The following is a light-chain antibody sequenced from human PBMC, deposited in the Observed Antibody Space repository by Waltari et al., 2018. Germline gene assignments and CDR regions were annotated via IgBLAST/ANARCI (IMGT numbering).Light chain of an antibody. CDR2: LGS. V-gene: IGKV2-28*01. CDR3: MQVLETPHT. J-gene: IGKJ2*01. CDR1: QSLLHTDGIYY. Sequence: DIVMTQSPVSLSVTPGESATISCRSSQSLLHTDGIYYLDWYLQKPGQSPQPLIYLGSQRASEVPDRFSGSGSDTDLTLKITRVEAEDVGFYYCMQVLETPHTFGQGTKLEIK.